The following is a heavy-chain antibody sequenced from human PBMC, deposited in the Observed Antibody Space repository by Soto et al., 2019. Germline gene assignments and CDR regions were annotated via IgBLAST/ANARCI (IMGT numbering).Heavy chain of an antibody. CDR2: ISAYNGNT. V-gene: IGHV1-18*01. CDR3: ARGGFYSGYDYYFDY. Sequence: ASVKVSCKASGYTFTSYGISWVRQAPGQGLEWMGWISAYNGNTNYAQKLQGRVTMTTDTSTSTAYMELGSLRSDDTAVYYCARGGFYSGYDYYFDYWGQGTLVTVSS. CDR1: GYTFTSYG. J-gene: IGHJ4*02. D-gene: IGHD5-12*01.